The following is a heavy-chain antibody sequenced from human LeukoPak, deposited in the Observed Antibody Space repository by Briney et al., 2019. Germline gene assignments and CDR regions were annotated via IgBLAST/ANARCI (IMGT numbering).Heavy chain of an antibody. J-gene: IGHJ5*02. Sequence: SETLSLTCTVSGGSISSYYWSWIRQPPGKGLEWIGYIYYSGSTNYNPSLKSRVTISVDTSKNQFSLKLSSVTAADTAVYYCARQDDYVWGSLGFGQFDPWGPGTLVTVSS. CDR1: GGSISSYY. CDR2: IYYSGST. V-gene: IGHV4-59*08. CDR3: ARQDDYVWGSLGFGQFDP. D-gene: IGHD3-16*01.